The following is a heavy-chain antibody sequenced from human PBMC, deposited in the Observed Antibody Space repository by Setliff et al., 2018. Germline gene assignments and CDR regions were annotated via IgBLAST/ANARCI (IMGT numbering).Heavy chain of an antibody. D-gene: IGHD3-10*01. CDR2: IKEDGSEK. CDR3: VRDWASGDDH. J-gene: IGHJ4*02. Sequence: GGSLRLSCAASRFTFSNYWMSWVRQAPGKGLEWVANIKEDGSEKYYVDSVKGRFTISRDNAKNSLFLQMSILEVEDTAVYYCVRDWASGDDHWGRGTLVTVSS. V-gene: IGHV3-7*01. CDR1: RFTFSNYW.